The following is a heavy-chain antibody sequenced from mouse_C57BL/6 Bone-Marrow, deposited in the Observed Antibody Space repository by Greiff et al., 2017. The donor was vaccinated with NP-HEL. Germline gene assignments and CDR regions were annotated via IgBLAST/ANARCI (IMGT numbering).Heavy chain of an antibody. CDR1: GYTFTSYW. CDR2: IHPNSGST. CDR3: ARGDYGNYSDFDY. D-gene: IGHD2-1*01. V-gene: IGHV1-64*01. J-gene: IGHJ2*01. Sequence: VQLQQPGAELVKPGASVKLSCKASGYTFTSYWMHWVKQRPGQGLEWIGMIHPNSGSTNYNEKFKSKATLTVDKSSSTAYMQLSSLTSEDSAVYYCARGDYGNYSDFDYWGQGTTLTVSS.